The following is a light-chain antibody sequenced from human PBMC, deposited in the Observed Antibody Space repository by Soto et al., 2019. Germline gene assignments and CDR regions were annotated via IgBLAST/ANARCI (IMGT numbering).Light chain of an antibody. CDR3: GAWDDSLKASV. V-gene: IGLV1-44*01. CDR1: TSNVGDKA. Sequence: QSVLTQPPSASGTPGQTITISCSGSTSNVGDKALNWYQQVPGTAPKLVIYNSNQRPSGVPDRFSGSKSGTSGSLAISGLHSEDEADYYCGAWDDSLKASVFGGGTKLTVL. J-gene: IGLJ3*02. CDR2: NSN.